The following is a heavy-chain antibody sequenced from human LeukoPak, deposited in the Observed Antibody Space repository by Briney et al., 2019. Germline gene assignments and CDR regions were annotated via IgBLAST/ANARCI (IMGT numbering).Heavy chain of an antibody. D-gene: IGHD1-1*01. J-gene: IGHJ4*02. CDR3: ASPRYNWNDGGEFDY. CDR1: GFTFSSYW. V-gene: IGHV3-7*01. Sequence: GGSLRLSCAASGFTFSSYWVSWVRQAPGKGLEWVANIKQDGSETYYVDSVRGRFTISRDNAKNSLYLQMNSLRAEDTAVYYCASPRYNWNDGGEFDYWGQGTLVTVSS. CDR2: IKQDGSET.